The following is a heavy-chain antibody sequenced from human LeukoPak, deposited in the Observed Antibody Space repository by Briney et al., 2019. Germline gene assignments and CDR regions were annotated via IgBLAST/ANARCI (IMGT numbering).Heavy chain of an antibody. CDR1: GFTFNKYW. V-gene: IGHV3-7*01. CDR3: ARGYYYSGTYYLSFFDY. J-gene: IGHJ4*02. CDR2: INQDDSQI. Sequence: TGGSLSLSCAASGFTFNKYWLACVRQAPGKGLEWVANINQDDSQIYYLESVEDRFTITRDNAKNSLHLQMNSLRAEDTAVYYCARGYYYSGTYYLSFFDYWGQGTLVTVSS. D-gene: IGHD3-10*01.